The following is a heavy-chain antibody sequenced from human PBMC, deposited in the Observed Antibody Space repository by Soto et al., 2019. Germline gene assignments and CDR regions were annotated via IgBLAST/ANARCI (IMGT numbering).Heavy chain of an antibody. J-gene: IGHJ4*02. D-gene: IGHD3-22*01. V-gene: IGHV4-31*03. CDR1: GGSISSGGYY. Sequence: SETLSLTCTVSGGSISSGGYYWSWIRQHPGKGLEWIGYIYYSGSTYYNPSLKSRVTISVDTSKNQFPLKLSSVTAADTAVYYCARVYDSSGYLVDFWGQGXLLTL. CDR2: IYYSGST. CDR3: ARVYDSSGYLVDF.